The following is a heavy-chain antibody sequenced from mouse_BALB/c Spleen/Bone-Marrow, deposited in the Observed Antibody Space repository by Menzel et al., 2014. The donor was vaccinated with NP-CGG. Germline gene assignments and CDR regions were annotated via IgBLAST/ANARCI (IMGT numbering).Heavy chain of an antibody. D-gene: IGHD1-1*01. V-gene: IGHV7-3*02. J-gene: IGHJ1*01. CDR1: GFTFTDYY. CDR3: ARDNYYGIDWYFDV. CDR2: IRNKANGYTT. Sequence: EVQGVESGGGLVQPGGSLRLSCANSGFTFTDYYMSWVRQPPGKALEWLGFIRNKANGYTTEYSASVKGRFTISRDNTESIHYLQMNTLRAEDSATYYCARDNYYGIDWYFDVWGAGTTVTVSS.